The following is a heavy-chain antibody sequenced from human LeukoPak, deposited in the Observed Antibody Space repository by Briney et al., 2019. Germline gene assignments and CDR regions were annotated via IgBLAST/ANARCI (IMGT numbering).Heavy chain of an antibody. V-gene: IGHV4-4*07. Sequence: PSETLSLTCTVSGGSISSYYWSWIRQPAGKGLEWIGRIYTSGSTNYNPSLKSRVTMSVDTSKNQFSLKLSSVTAADTAVYYCARGGIGWDSSGWYLYYFDYWGQGTLVTVSS. J-gene: IGHJ4*02. CDR3: ARGGIGWDSSGWYLYYFDY. CDR1: GGSISSYY. CDR2: IYTSGST. D-gene: IGHD6-19*01.